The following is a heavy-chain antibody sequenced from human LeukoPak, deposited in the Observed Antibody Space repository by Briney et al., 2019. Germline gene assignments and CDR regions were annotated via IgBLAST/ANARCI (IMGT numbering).Heavy chain of an antibody. CDR3: AREVLRFDY. CDR1: GYTFTDYS. V-gene: IGHV7-4-1*02. Sequence: ASVKVSCKASGYTFTDYSINWLRQAPGQGLEWLGWINTHSGNPTYAQGFTGRFVFSLDTSVSTAYLQISSLKPEDTAVYYCAREVLRFDYWGQGTLVTVSS. D-gene: IGHD3-9*01. CDR2: INTHSGNP. J-gene: IGHJ4*02.